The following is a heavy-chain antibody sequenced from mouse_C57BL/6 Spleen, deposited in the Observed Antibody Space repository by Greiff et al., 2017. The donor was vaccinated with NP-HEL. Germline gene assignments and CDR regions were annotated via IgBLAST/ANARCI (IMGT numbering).Heavy chain of an antibody. D-gene: IGHD1-1*01. J-gene: IGHJ2*01. CDR2: FYPGSGSI. V-gene: IGHV1-62-2*01. Sequence: QVQLQQSGAELVKPGASVKLSCKASGYTFTEYTIHWVKQRSGQGLEWIGWFYPGSGSIKYNEKFKDKATLTADKSSSTVYMALRRVTSEDSAVYVCARHEEDEYYGEDYFDYWGQGTTLTVSS. CDR1: GYTFTEYT. CDR3: ARHEEDEYYGEDYFDY.